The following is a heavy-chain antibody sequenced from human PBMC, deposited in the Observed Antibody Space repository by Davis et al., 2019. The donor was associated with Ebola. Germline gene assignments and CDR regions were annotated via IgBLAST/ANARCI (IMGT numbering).Heavy chain of an antibody. V-gene: IGHV3-48*02. D-gene: IGHD6-19*01. J-gene: IGHJ4*02. Sequence: PGGSLRLSCAASGFTFSSYWMSWVRQPPGKGLEWFSGIGTGGGITIYADSVKGRFTISRDNAKNSLYLQMNSLRDEDTAVYYCARDRPGDSSGWYPFDYWGQGTLVTVSS. CDR2: IGTGGGIT. CDR3: ARDRPGDSSGWYPFDY. CDR1: GFTFSSYW.